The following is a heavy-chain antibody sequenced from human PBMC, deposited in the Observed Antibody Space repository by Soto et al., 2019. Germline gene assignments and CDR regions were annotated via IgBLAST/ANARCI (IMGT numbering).Heavy chain of an antibody. D-gene: IGHD6-13*01. V-gene: IGHV3-72*01. Sequence: GGSLSLSCAGSGFTFGDSYMSWIRQAPGKGLEWVGRTRNKANSYTTEYAASVKGRFTISRDDSKNSVFLLMNSLRTEDTAVYYCARVRGSSWPLSFFDYWGQGALVTVSS. CDR2: TRNKANSYTT. CDR1: GFTFGDSY. J-gene: IGHJ4*02. CDR3: ARVRGSSWPLSFFDY.